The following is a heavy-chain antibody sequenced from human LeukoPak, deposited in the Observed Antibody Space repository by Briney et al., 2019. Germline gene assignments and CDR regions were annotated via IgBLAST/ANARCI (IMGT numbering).Heavy chain of an antibody. D-gene: IGHD3-10*01. CDR1: GFTFSSYA. Sequence: GGSLRLSCAASGFTFSSYAMSWVRRAPGKGLEWVSAISGSGGSTYYADSVKGRFTISRDNSKNTLYLQMNSLRAEDTAVYYCAKDFGGSGSYYNVVILFDYWGQGTLVTVSS. J-gene: IGHJ4*02. CDR2: ISGSGGST. V-gene: IGHV3-23*01. CDR3: AKDFGGSGSYYNVVILFDY.